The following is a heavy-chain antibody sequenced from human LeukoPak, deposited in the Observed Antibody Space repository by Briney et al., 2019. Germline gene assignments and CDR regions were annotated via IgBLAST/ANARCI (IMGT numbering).Heavy chain of an antibody. J-gene: IGHJ4*02. CDR1: GFTFSSYG. CDR3: ARDSKAAASDY. V-gene: IGHV3-21*01. D-gene: IGHD6-13*01. CDR2: ISSSSSYI. Sequence: GGSLRLSCAASGFTFSSYGMHCVRQAPGEGLEWGLGISSSSSYIYYADSVKGRFTISRDNAKNSLYLQMNSLRAEDTAVYYCARDSKAAASDYWGQGTLVTVSS.